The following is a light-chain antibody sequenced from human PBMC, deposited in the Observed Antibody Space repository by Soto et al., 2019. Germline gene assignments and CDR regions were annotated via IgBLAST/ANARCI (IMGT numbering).Light chain of an antibody. Sequence: EIVMTQSPTTLSVSPGERATISCRASQSVSSKLAWYQQKPGQAPRLLIYGASTRATGIPARFSGSGSGTEFTLTISSLQSEDFAVYYCQQYNNWPPKYTFGQGTKLEIK. V-gene: IGKV3-15*01. CDR3: QQYNNWPPKYT. CDR1: QSVSSK. J-gene: IGKJ2*01. CDR2: GAS.